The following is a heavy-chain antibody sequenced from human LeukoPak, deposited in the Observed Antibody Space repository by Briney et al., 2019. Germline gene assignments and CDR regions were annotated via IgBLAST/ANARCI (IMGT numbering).Heavy chain of an antibody. CDR3: ARGPGLHYFDY. V-gene: IGHV3-23*01. CDR2: IGTSDTST. J-gene: IGHJ4*02. Sequence: GGSLRLSCAASGFIFSNYAMAWIRRAPGKGLEWVSTIGTSDTSTYYADSVKGRFTISRDISKNTLYLQMNSLRAEDTAIYYCARGPGLHYFDYWGQGTLVTVSS. CDR1: GFIFSNYA.